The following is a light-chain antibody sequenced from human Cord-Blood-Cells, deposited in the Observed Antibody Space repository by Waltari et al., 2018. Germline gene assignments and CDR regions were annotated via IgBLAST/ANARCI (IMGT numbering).Light chain of an antibody. CDR2: DVS. J-gene: IGLJ3*02. CDR3: CSYAGSYTWV. V-gene: IGLV2-11*01. CDR1: SSDVGGYNY. Sequence: QSALTQPCSVSGSPGQSVTISCTGTSSDVGGYNYVSWYQQHPGKAPKLMIYDVSKRPSGVHYRFSATKSSNTASLIISGLHAEDDADYYCCSYAGSYTWVFGGGTKLTVL.